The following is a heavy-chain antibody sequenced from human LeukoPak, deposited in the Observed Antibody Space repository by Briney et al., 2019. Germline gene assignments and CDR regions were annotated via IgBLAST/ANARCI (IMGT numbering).Heavy chain of an antibody. Sequence: GGSLRLSCAASGFSFSNYGMHWVRQAPGRGLGWLAFIRLVGGSKYYADSVKGRFTISRDNSRNTQYMQMNSLRAEDTAFYYCAKAKEALGNYDGCDICGQRTMVTVPS. CDR2: IRLVGGSK. CDR1: GFSFSNYG. CDR3: AKAKEALGNYDGCDI. D-gene: IGHD3-22*01. J-gene: IGHJ3*02. V-gene: IGHV3-30*02.